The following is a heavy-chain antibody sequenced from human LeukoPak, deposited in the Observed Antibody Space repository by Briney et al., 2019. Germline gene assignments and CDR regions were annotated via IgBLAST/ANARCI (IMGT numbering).Heavy chain of an antibody. J-gene: IGHJ4*02. CDR2: IYYSGST. CDR3: ARVPLGRQLDY. D-gene: IGHD2-15*01. CDR1: GGSTSSGDNY. V-gene: IGHV4-31*03. Sequence: SETLSLTCTVSGGSTSSGDNYWSWIRQHPGKGLEWIGYIYYSGSTYYNPSLKSRVTISVDTSKNQFSLKLSSVTAADTAVYYCARVPLGRQLDYWGQGTLVTVSS.